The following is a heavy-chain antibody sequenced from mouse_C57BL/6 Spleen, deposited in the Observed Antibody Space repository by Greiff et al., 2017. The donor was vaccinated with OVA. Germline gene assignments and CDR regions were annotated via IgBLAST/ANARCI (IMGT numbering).Heavy chain of an antibody. Sequence: VQLQQSGPELVKPGASVKISCKASGYAFSSSWMNWVKQRPGKGLEWIGRIYPGDGDTNYNGKFKGKATLTADKSSSTAYMQLSSLTSEDSAVYFCARTTTVVDHYYAMDYWGQGTSVTVSS. D-gene: IGHD1-1*01. J-gene: IGHJ4*01. V-gene: IGHV1-82*01. CDR1: GYAFSSSW. CDR2: IYPGDGDT. CDR3: ARTTTVVDHYYAMDY.